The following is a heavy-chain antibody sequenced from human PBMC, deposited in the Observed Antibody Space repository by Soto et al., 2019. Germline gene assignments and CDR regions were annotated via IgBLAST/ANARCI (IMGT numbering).Heavy chain of an antibody. CDR2: ISGDSTEK. J-gene: IGHJ4*02. D-gene: IGHD1-26*01. V-gene: IGHV3-23*01. CDR1: GFTFNTYA. CDR3: ARHPSGSYYRRFDF. Sequence: GGSLRLSCAASGFTFNTYAMSWVRQAPGKGLEWVSGISGDSTEKFYADSVKGRFTISRDNSKNTLYLQMNSLRVDDTAVYYCARHPSGSYYRRFDFWGQGALVTVSS.